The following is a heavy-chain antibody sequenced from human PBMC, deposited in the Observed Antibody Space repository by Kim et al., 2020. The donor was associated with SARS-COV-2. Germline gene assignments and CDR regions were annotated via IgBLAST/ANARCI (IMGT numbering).Heavy chain of an antibody. V-gene: IGHV4-4*07. D-gene: IGHD6-19*01. CDR3: ARDRGPIAVAGTFDY. Sequence: PSLKSRVTMSVDTSKNQFSLKLSSVTAADTAVYYCARDRGPIAVAGTFDYWGQGTLVTVSS. J-gene: IGHJ4*02.